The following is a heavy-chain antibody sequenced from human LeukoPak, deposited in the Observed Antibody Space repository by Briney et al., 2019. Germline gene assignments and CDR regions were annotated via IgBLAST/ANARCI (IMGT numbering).Heavy chain of an antibody. V-gene: IGHV1-18*01. CDR3: ARDYGSGWRGDAFDI. Sequence: GASVKVSCKASGYTFTSYGISWVRQAPGQGLEWMGWISAYNGNTNYAQKLQGRVTMTTDTSTSTAYMELRSLRSDDTAVYYCARDYGSGWRGDAFDIWGQGTMVTVSS. D-gene: IGHD6-19*01. CDR2: ISAYNGNT. CDR1: GYTFTSYG. J-gene: IGHJ3*02.